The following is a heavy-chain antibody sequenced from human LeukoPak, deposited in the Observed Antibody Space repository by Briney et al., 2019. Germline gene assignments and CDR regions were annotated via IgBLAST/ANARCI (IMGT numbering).Heavy chain of an antibody. D-gene: IGHD4-17*01. CDR1: GFTLSSYG. J-gene: IGHJ4*02. CDR3: ARDLTVATVTTYFDY. CDR2: IWYDGSNK. V-gene: IGHV3-33*01. Sequence: GGSLRLSCGAWGFTLSSYGMHWVRQAPGKGLEWVAVIWYDGSNKYYADSVKGRFTISRDNSQITLYLPMNTLIAPDTAVYYCARDLTVATVTTYFDYWGQGTLVTVSS.